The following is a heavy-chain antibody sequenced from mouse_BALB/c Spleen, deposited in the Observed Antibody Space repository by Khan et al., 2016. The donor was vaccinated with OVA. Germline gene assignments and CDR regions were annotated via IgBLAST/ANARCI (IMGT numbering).Heavy chain of an antibody. CDR3: ARRGLRWDFDY. V-gene: IGHV1-7*01. CDR2: INPSTGYT. J-gene: IGHJ2*01. CDR1: GYTFINYW. Sequence: QVHVKQSGAELAKPGASVKMSCKASGYTFINYWLLWVKQRPGQGLEWIGYINPSTGYTEYNQNFKDKATLTADKSSSTAYMQLSSLTSEDSAVYYCARRGLRWDFDYWGQGTTLTVSS. D-gene: IGHD1-1*01.